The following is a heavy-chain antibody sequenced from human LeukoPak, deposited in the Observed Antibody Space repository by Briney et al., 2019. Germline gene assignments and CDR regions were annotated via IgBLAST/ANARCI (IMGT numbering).Heavy chain of an antibody. CDR3: ARDLGGYDSY. CDR1: GVSITSGTFY. V-gene: IGHV4-61*10. Sequence: SETLSLTCTVSGVSITSGTFYWSWIRQPAGKELEWIGRFYSSASTNYNPSLKSRVTISVDTSKNQFSLKLSSVTAADTAVYYCARDLGGYDSYWGQGTLVTVSS. CDR2: FYSSAST. D-gene: IGHD5-12*01. J-gene: IGHJ4*02.